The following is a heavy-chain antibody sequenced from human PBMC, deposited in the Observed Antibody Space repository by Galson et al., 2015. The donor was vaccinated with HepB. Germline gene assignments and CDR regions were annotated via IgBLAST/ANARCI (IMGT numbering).Heavy chain of an antibody. Sequence: SLRLSCAASGFTFSSYAMSWVRQAPGKGLEWVSAISGSGGSTYYADSVKGRFTISRDNSKNTLYLQMNSLRAEDTAVYYCARPFSLNGAVVPAAMHGHWYFDLWGRGTLFTVSS. CDR3: ARPFSLNGAVVPAAMHGHWYFDL. J-gene: IGHJ2*01. CDR2: ISGSGGST. V-gene: IGHV3-23*01. CDR1: GFTFSSYA. D-gene: IGHD2-2*01.